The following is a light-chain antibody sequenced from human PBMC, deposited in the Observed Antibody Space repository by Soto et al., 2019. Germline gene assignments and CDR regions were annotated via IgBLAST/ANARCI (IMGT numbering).Light chain of an antibody. V-gene: IGKV3-15*01. CDR1: QSVSSN. CDR3: QQYNNWPRT. J-gene: IGKJ1*01. Sequence: EIVMTQSPATLSVSPGERATLSCRASQSVSSNLAWYQQKPGQAPRLLIYGVSTRATGIPARFSGSGSGTEFTLTISSLQSEDFAVYYCQQYNNWPRTFGHGTKVDIQ. CDR2: GVS.